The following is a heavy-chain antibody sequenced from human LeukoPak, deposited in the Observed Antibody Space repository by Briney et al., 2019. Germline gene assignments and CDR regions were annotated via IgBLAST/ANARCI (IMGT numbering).Heavy chain of an antibody. D-gene: IGHD2-2*01. J-gene: IGHJ4*02. V-gene: IGHV1-46*01. CDR2: INPSGGST. CDR3: ARAPGDIVVVPAAIRD. CDR1: GYTFTSYY. Sequence: GASVKVSCKASGYTFTSYYMHWVRQAPGQGLEWMGIINPSGGSTSYAQKFQGRVTMTTDTSTSTAYMELRSLRSDDTAVYYGARAPGDIVVVPAAIRDWGQGTLVSVSS.